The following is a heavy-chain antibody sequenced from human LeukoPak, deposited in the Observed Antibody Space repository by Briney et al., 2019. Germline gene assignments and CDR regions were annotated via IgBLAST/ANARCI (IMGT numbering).Heavy chain of an antibody. D-gene: IGHD3-22*01. J-gene: IGHJ4*02. V-gene: IGHV1-2*06. CDR3: ARDYYDSSGYYYVY. Sequence: WASVKVSCKASGYTFTGYYMHWVRQAPGQGLEWMGRINPNSGGTNYAQKFQGRVTMTRDTSISTAYMELSRLRSDDTAVYYCARDYYDSSGYYYVYWGQGTLVTVSS. CDR1: GYTFTGYY. CDR2: INPNSGGT.